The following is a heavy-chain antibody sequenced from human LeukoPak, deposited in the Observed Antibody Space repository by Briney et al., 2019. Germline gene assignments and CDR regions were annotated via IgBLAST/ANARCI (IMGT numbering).Heavy chain of an antibody. Sequence: PGGSLRLSCAASGFTFSDYYMSWIRQAPGKGLEWVPYISSSGTTIYYADSVKGRFTISRDNAKNSLYLHMNSLRAEDTALYFCAGGYSNYYFDYWGQGTLVTVSS. CDR1: GFTFSDYY. J-gene: IGHJ4*02. CDR2: ISSSGTTI. CDR3: AGGYSNYYFDY. V-gene: IGHV3-11*01. D-gene: IGHD6-13*01.